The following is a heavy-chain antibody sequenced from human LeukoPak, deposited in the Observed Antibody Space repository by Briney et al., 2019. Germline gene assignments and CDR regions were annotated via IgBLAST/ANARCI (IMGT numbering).Heavy chain of an antibody. CDR3: ARGMYSSGWYGSHFDY. V-gene: IGHV4-34*01. Sequence: KPSETLSLTCAVYGGSFSGYYWSWIRQPPGKGLEWIGEINHSGSTNYNPSLKSRVTISVDTSKNQFSLKLSSVTAADTAVYYCARGMYSSGWYGSHFDYWGQGTLVTVSS. CDR1: GGSFSGYY. D-gene: IGHD6-19*01. J-gene: IGHJ4*02. CDR2: INHSGST.